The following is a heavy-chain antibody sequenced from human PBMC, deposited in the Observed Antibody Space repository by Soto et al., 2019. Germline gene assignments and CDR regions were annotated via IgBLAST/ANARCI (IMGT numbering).Heavy chain of an antibody. D-gene: IGHD2-2*01. V-gene: IGHV4-59*12. CDR3: ASPRTGKNCISTSCPRRFDY. Sequence: PSETLSLTCTVSGGSISGYFWNWVRQTPGKGLEWIGCIYFTGSTIYNPSLESRVTMSVDTSKNQFSLKLSSVTAADTAVYYCASPRTGKNCISTSCPRRFDYWGQGTLVTVSS. J-gene: IGHJ4*02. CDR1: GGSISGYF. CDR2: IYFTGST.